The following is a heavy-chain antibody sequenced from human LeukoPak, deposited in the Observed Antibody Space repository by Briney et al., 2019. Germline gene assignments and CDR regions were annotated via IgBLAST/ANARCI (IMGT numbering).Heavy chain of an antibody. D-gene: IGHD2-15*01. Sequence: GASVKVSCKASGYTFTTYYIQWVRQAPGQGLEWMGIINPNSDSTNYAQKFQGRVTMAKDTSTSTVYLELSSLKSEDTAVYYCALFCSGVNCSHDSDYWGQGTLVTVSS. J-gene: IGHJ4*02. CDR2: INPNSDST. CDR1: GYTFTTYY. CDR3: ALFCSGVNCSHDSDY. V-gene: IGHV1-46*01.